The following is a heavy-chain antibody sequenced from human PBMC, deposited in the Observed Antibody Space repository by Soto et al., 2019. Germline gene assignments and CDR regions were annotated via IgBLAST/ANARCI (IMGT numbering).Heavy chain of an antibody. CDR3: ACRDPGTSVDY. D-gene: IGHD1-7*01. CDR1: GGSFTSNNW. J-gene: IGHJ4*02. V-gene: IGHV4-4*02. CDR2: IYRTRST. Sequence: PSETLSLTCAVSGGSFTSNNWWTWVRQPPGQGLEWMGEIYRTRSTNYNPSLKSRVTISLDNSANQFSLKVTALTAADTAVYYCACRDPGTSVDYWGQGTLVTVSS.